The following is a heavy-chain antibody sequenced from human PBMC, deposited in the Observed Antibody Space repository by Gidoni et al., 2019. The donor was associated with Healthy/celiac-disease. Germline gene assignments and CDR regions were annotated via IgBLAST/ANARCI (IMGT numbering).Heavy chain of an antibody. V-gene: IGHV1-18*01. J-gene: IGHJ6*04. CDR1: GYTFTSYG. CDR3: ARAGYDLNKSNYYYYGMDV. Sequence: QVQLVQSGAEVKKPGASVKVSCKVSGYTFTSYGISWVRQAPGQGLEWMGWISAYNGNTNYAQKLQGRVTMTTDTSTSTAYMELRSLRSDDTAVYYCARAGYDLNKSNYYYYGMDVWGKGTTVTVSS. D-gene: IGHD5-12*01. CDR2: ISAYNGNT.